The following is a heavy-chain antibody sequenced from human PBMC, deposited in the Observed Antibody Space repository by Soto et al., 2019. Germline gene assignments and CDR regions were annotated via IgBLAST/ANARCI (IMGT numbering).Heavy chain of an antibody. Sequence: QVQLVESGGGLVKPGGSLRLSCAASGFTFRDYFMTWIRQTPGKGLEWVSYVSSSGNTIYYADSVKGRFTLSRDNAKNSLFLQMNSLRVEDTAVYYCARATYCAANCYLPAYWGQGTVVTVSS. D-gene: IGHD2-21*02. CDR3: ARATYCAANCYLPAY. CDR1: GFTFRDYF. CDR2: VSSSGNTI. V-gene: IGHV3-11*01. J-gene: IGHJ4*02.